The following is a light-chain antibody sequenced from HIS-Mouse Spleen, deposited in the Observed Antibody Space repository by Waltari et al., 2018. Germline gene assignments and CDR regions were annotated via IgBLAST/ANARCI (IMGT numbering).Light chain of an antibody. Sequence: QSALTQPASVSGSPGQSITTPCTGTSSDVGSYNLVPWYQQHPGKAPKLMIYEGSKRPSGVSNRFSGSKSGNTASLTISGLQAEDEADYYCCSYAGSSTLVFGGGTKLTVL. V-gene: IGLV2-23*01. CDR3: CSYAGSSTLV. CDR2: EGS. J-gene: IGLJ3*02. CDR1: SSDVGSYNL.